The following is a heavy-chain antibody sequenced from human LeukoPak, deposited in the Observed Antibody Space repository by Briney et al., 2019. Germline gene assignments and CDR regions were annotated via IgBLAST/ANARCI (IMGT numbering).Heavy chain of an antibody. D-gene: IGHD2-15*01. CDR3: AKEYGCSGGSCPSDY. J-gene: IGHJ4*02. CDR1: GFTFSSYA. Sequence: PGGSLRLSCAASGFTFSSYAMSWVRQAPGKGLEWVSAISGSGGSTYYADSVKGRFTISRDNSKNTLYLQMNSLRAENTAVYYCAKEYGCSGGSCPSDYWGQGTLVTVSS. CDR2: ISGSGGST. V-gene: IGHV3-23*01.